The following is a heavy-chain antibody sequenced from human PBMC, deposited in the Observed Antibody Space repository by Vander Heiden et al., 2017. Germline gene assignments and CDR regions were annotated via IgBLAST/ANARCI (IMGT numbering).Heavy chain of an antibody. CDR3: ARAEYYYDSSGYQDDY. V-gene: IGHV3-21*01. CDR2: ISSSSSYI. D-gene: IGHD3-22*01. J-gene: IGHJ4*02. CDR1: GFTFSGYS. Sequence: EVQLVESGGGLVKPGGSLRLSCAASGFTFSGYSMNWVRQAPGKGLEWVSSISSSSSYIYYADSVKGRFTISRDNAKNSLYLQMNSLRAEDTAVYYCARAEYYYDSSGYQDDYWGQGTLVTVSS.